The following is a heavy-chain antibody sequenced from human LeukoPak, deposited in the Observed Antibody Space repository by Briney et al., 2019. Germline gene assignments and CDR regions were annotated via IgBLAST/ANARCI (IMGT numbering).Heavy chain of an antibody. D-gene: IGHD6-6*01. V-gene: IGHV3-30*18. Sequence: GGSLRLSCAASGFTFSSYEMNWVRQAPGKGLEWVAVISYDGSNKYYADSVKGRFTISRDNSKNTLYLQMNSLRAEDTAVYYCAKDLNLPARSGFDYWGQGTLVTVSS. CDR2: ISYDGSNK. CDR3: AKDLNLPARSGFDY. CDR1: GFTFSSYE. J-gene: IGHJ4*02.